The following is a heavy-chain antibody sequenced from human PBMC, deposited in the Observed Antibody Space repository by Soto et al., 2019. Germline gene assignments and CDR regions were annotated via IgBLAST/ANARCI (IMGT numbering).Heavy chain of an antibody. D-gene: IGHD3-9*01. V-gene: IGHV1-18*04. CDR3: ARVGPITIFSLGRWFDP. J-gene: IGHJ5*02. CDR1: GYTFTSYG. CDR2: ISAYNGTT. Sequence: GASVKVSCKASGYTFTSYGISWVRQAPGQGLEWMGWISAYNGTTNYAQKLQGRVTMTTDTSTSTAYMELRSLRSDDTAVYYCARVGPITIFSLGRWFDPWGQGTLVTVSS.